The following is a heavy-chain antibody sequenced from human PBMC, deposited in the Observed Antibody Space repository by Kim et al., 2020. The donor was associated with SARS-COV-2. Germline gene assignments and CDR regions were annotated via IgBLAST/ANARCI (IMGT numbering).Heavy chain of an antibody. J-gene: IGHJ4*02. Sequence: GGSLRLSCAASGFTFSSYAMSWVRQAPGKWLEWVSAISGSVGSTYYADSVKGRFTISRDNSKNTLYLQMNSLRAEDTAVYYCAKDVAVAGEGLFDYWGQGTLVTVSS. CDR1: GFTFSSYA. D-gene: IGHD6-19*01. V-gene: IGHV3-23*01. CDR2: ISGSVGST. CDR3: AKDVAVAGEGLFDY.